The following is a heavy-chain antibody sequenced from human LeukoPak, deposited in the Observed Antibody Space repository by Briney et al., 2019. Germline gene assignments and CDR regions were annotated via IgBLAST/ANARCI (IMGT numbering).Heavy chain of an antibody. D-gene: IGHD3-22*01. J-gene: IGHJ1*01. V-gene: IGHV4-38-2*02. CDR1: GYSISSGYY. CDR3: ARDVYDSSGYLGAEYFQH. CDR2: IYHSGST. Sequence: KSSETLSLTCAVSGYSISSGYYWGWIRQPPGKGLEWVGSIYHSGSTYYNPSLKSRVTISVDTSKNQFSLKLGSVTAADTAVYYCARDVYDSSGYLGAEYFQHWGQGTLVTVSS.